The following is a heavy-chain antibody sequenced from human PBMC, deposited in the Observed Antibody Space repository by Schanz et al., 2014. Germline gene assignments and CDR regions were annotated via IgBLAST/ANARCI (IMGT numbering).Heavy chain of an antibody. CDR1: GGTFSSYA. V-gene: IGHV1-69*04. D-gene: IGHD3-22*01. Sequence: QVQLVQSGAEVKKPGSPVKVSCKASGGTFSSYAFSWVRQAPGQGLEWMGKIIPILGMENYAQKFQGRVTITADISTSTAYMDLSSLRSDDTAVYYCARDIQYHYDTSGPVGAFDIWGQGTVXTVSS. CDR3: ARDIQYHYDTSGPVGAFDI. CDR2: IIPILGME. J-gene: IGHJ3*02.